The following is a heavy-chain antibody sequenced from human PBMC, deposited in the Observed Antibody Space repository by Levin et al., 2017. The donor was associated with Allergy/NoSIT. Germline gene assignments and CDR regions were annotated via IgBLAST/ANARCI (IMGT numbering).Heavy chain of an antibody. CDR1: GGSFSGYY. V-gene: IGHV4-34*01. CDR3: ARGPDIVVVVAATNFDY. CDR2: INHSGST. D-gene: IGHD2-15*01. Sequence: SETLSLTCAVYGGSFSGYYWSWIRQPPGKGLEWIGEINHSGSTNYNPSLKSRVTISVDTSKNQFSLKLSSVTAADTAVYYCARGPDIVVVVAATNFDYWGQGTLVTVSS. J-gene: IGHJ4*02.